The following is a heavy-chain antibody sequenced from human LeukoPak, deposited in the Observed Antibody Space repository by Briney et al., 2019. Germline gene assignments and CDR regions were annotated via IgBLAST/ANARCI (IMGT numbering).Heavy chain of an antibody. CDR2: ISTTSGNI. CDR1: GFTFSSYS. CDR3: ARGSYSTDY. J-gene: IGHJ4*02. D-gene: IGHD1-26*01. Sequence: PGGSLRLSCAASGFTFSSYSMNWVRQAPGKGLEWVAAISTTSGNIYYADSVKGRFTISRDNAKNSLYLQMNSLRAEDTAVYYCARGSYSTDYWGQGTLVTVSS. V-gene: IGHV3-21*01.